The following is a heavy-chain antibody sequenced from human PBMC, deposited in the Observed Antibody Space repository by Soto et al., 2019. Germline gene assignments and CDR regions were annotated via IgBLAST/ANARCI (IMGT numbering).Heavy chain of an antibody. J-gene: IGHJ4*02. CDR2: IYYSGST. D-gene: IGHD3-3*01. V-gene: IGHV4-30-4*01. CDR1: GVSISSGDYY. Sequence: PSVTLSLTCTVSGVSISSGDYYLSWIRQPPGKGLEWIGYIYYSGSTYYNPSLKSRVTISVDTSKNQFSLKLSSVTAADTAVYYCASGGDCFDYWGQGTLVTVSS. CDR3: ASGGDCFDY.